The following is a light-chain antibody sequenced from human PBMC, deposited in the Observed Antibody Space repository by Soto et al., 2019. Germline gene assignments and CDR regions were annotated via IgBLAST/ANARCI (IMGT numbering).Light chain of an antibody. J-gene: IGKJ1*01. Sequence: EIVLTPSPATLSLSPRERAPLSCRASQSVSSYLAWYQQKPGQAPRLLIYDASNRATGIPARFSGGGSGTDFTLTISSLEPEDFAVYYCQQYNNWPPPVGQVSKVDVK. V-gene: IGKV3-11*01. CDR3: QQYNNWPPP. CDR2: DAS. CDR1: QSVSSY.